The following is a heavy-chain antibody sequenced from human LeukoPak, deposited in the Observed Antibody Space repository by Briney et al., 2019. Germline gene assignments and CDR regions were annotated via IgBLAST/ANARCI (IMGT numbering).Heavy chain of an antibody. D-gene: IGHD2-15*01. CDR3: ARLEGADCSGGSCYSDY. V-gene: IGHV5-51*01. J-gene: IGHJ4*02. Sequence: GESLKISCKGSGYSFTSYWIGWVRQMPGKGLEWMGIIYPGDSDTRYSPSFQGQVTISADKSISTAYLQWSSLKASDTAMYYCARLEGADCSGGSCYSDYWGQGTLVTVSP. CDR1: GYSFTSYW. CDR2: IYPGDSDT.